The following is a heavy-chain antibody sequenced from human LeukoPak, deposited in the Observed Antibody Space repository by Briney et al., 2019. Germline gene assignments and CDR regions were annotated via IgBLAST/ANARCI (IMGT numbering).Heavy chain of an antibody. CDR2: ISAYNGNT. Sequence: ASVKVSCKASGYTFTSYGISWVRQAPGQGLEWMGWISAYNGNTNYAQKLQGRVTMTTDTSTSTAYMELRSLRSDDTAVYYSARAGLGPYGDSSNYDYWGQGTLVTVSS. V-gene: IGHV1-18*04. J-gene: IGHJ4*02. CDR1: GYTFTSYG. CDR3: ARAGLGPYGDSSNYDY. D-gene: IGHD4-17*01.